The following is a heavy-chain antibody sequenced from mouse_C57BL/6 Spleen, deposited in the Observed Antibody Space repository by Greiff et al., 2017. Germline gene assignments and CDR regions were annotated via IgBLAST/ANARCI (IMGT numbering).Heavy chain of an antibody. CDR3: ASRAGVFAY. V-gene: IGHV7-3*01. D-gene: IGHD3-1*01. J-gene: IGHJ3*01. CDR2: IRNKANGYTT. CDR1: GFTFTDYY. Sequence: EVKVVESGGGLVQPGGSLSLSCAASGFTFTDYYMSWVRQPPGKALEWLGFIRNKANGYTTEYSASVKGRFTISRDNSQSILYLQMNALRAEDSATYYCASRAGVFAYWGQGTLVTVSA.